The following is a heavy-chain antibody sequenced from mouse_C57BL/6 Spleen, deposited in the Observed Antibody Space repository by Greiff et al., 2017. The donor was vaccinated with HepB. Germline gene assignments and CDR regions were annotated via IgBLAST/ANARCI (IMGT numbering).Heavy chain of an antibody. CDR1: GFNIKNTY. D-gene: IGHD1-1*01. V-gene: IGHV14-3*01. CDR3: ASLYGSRGMDY. Sequence: EVNVVESVAELVRPGASVKLSCTASGFNIKNTYMHWVKQRPEQGLEWIGRIDPANGNTKYAPKFQGKATITADTSSNTAYLQLSSLTSEDTAIYYCASLYGSRGMDYWGQGTSVTVSS. CDR2: IDPANGNT. J-gene: IGHJ4*01.